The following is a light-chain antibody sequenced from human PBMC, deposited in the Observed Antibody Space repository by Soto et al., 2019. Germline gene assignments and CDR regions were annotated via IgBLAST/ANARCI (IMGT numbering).Light chain of an antibody. CDR1: QGISSY. CDR3: QQLKSYPVT. CDR2: AAS. V-gene: IGKV1-9*01. J-gene: IGKJ4*01. Sequence: DIQLTQSPSFLSASVGDRVTITCPASQGISSYLAWYQQEPGKAPKPLIYAASTLQSGVPSRFSGSGSGTEFTLTISSLQPEDFATYYCQQLKSYPVTFGGGTKVEIK.